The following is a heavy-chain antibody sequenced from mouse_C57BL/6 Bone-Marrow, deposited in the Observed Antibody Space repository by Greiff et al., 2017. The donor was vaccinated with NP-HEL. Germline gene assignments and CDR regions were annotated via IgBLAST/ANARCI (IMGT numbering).Heavy chain of an antibody. Sequence: VQLQQPGAELVKPGASVKLSCKASGYTFTNYWMHWVKQRPGRGLEWIGRIDPSSGGTKYNEKFKSKATLTVDKPSSTAYMQLSSLTSEDSAVYYCARYYYGRGYFDYWGQGTTLTVSS. V-gene: IGHV1-72*01. CDR3: ARYYYGRGYFDY. CDR2: IDPSSGGT. CDR1: GYTFTNYW. D-gene: IGHD1-1*01. J-gene: IGHJ2*01.